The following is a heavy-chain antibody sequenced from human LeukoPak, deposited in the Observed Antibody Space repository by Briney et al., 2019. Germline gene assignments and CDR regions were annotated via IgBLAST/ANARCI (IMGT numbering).Heavy chain of an antibody. J-gene: IGHJ5*02. CDR3: GRTGYSSSWYWFDP. CDR1: GGSISSYY. D-gene: IGHD6-13*01. Sequence: KPSETLSLTCTVSGGSISSYYWSWIRQPAGKGLEWIGRIYTSGSTNYNPSLKSRVTMSVDTSKNQFSLKLSSVTAADTAVYYCGRTGYSSSWYWFDPWGQGTLVTVSS. CDR2: IYTSGST. V-gene: IGHV4-4*07.